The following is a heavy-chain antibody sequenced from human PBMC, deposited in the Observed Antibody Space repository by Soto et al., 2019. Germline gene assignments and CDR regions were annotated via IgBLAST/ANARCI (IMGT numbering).Heavy chain of an antibody. CDR3: ASSGSYYWYYYYYGMDV. CDR2: INPSGGST. CDR1: GYTFTSYY. Sequence: QVQLVQSGAEVKKPGASVKVSCKASGYTFTSYYMHWVRQAPGQGLEWMGIINPSGGSTSYAQKFQGRVTMTRDTSTSTVYMELSSLRSEDTAVYYCASSGSYYWYYYYYGMDVWGQGTTVTVSS. V-gene: IGHV1-46*01. J-gene: IGHJ6*02. D-gene: IGHD1-26*01.